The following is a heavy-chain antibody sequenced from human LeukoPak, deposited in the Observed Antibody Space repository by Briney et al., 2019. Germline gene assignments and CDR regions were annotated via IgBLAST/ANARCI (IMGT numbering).Heavy chain of an antibody. Sequence: SETLSLTCTVSGGSISSDDYYWRWIRQPPGKGLEWIGYIHYSGSTYYNPSLKSRVTISVDTSKNQFSLKVNSVTAADTAVYYCARDLVATTGGFDYWGQGTLVTVSS. V-gene: IGHV4-30-4*01. CDR1: GGSISSDDYY. D-gene: IGHD5-12*01. CDR3: ARDLVATTGGFDY. CDR2: IHYSGST. J-gene: IGHJ4*02.